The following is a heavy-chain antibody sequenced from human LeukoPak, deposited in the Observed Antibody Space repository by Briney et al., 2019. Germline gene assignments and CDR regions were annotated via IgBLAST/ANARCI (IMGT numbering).Heavy chain of an antibody. D-gene: IGHD3-22*01. Sequence: PGRSLRLSCAASGFTFSSYGMHWVRQAPGKGLEWVXVISYDGTNKYYADSVKGRFTISRDNSKNTLYLQMNSLRTEDTALYYCARPSSGYYWGAAFDIWGQGTMVTVSS. CDR3: ARPSSGYYWGAAFDI. J-gene: IGHJ3*02. V-gene: IGHV3-30*03. CDR1: GFTFSSYG. CDR2: ISYDGTNK.